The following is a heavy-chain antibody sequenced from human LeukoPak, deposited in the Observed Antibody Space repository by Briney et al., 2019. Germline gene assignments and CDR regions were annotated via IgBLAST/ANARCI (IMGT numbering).Heavy chain of an antibody. J-gene: IGHJ4*02. D-gene: IGHD6-13*01. CDR1: AFTFRSFG. V-gene: IGHV3-30*18. CDR2: ISSDGGNV. Sequence: GGSLRLSCAASAFTFRSFGMQWVRQAPGKGLEWVAFISSDGGNVYYADSVNGRFSISSDNFKATLYLQMNSLRPEDTAVYYCAKGQQGHMWLDNWGQGTLVIVSS. CDR3: AKGQQGHMWLDN.